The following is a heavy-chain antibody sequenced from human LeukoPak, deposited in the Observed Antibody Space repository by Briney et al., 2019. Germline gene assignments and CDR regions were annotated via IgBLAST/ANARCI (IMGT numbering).Heavy chain of an antibody. CDR2: IYTSGST. Sequence: PSETLSLTCTVSGGSISSGSYYWSWIRQPAGKGLEWIGRIYTSGSTNYNPSLKSRVTMSVDTSKNQFSLKLSSMTAADTAVYYCARWGQLNWFDPWGQGTLVTVSS. V-gene: IGHV4-61*02. CDR3: ARWGQLNWFDP. D-gene: IGHD2-2*01. J-gene: IGHJ5*02. CDR1: GGSISSGSYY.